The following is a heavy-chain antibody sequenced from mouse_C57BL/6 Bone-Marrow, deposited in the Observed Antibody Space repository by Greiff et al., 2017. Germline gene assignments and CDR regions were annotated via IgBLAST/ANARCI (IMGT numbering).Heavy chain of an antibody. CDR3: AREWIYYDCYFDY. V-gene: IGHV1-26*01. CDR2: INPNNGGT. J-gene: IGHJ2*01. Sequence: EVKLQQSGPELVKPGASVKISCKASGYTFTDYYMNWVKQSHGKSLEWIGDINPNNGGTSYNQKFKGKATLTVDKSSSTAYMELRSLTSEDSAVYYCAREWIYYDCYFDYWGQGTTLTVSS. D-gene: IGHD2-4*01. CDR1: GYTFTDYY.